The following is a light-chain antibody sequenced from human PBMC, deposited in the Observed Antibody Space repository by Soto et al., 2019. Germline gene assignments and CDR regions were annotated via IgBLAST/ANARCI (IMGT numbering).Light chain of an antibody. Sequence: EIVLTQSPGTRSLSPGERATLSCRASQSVGSSLAWYQQKPGQAPRLLIYTTSNRATGIPDRFIGSGSGTVFTLTISRLEPEYFAVYYCQQFGSSLPFGGGTTVEI. CDR3: QQFGSSLP. CDR2: TTS. J-gene: IGKJ4*01. V-gene: IGKV3-20*01. CDR1: QSVGSS.